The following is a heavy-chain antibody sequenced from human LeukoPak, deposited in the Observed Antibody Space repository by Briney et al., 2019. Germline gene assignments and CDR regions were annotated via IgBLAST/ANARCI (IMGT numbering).Heavy chain of an antibody. V-gene: IGHV3-23*01. Sequence: GGSLILSCAASGFTFSSFSMTWVRQAPGKGLEWVSGISGSGSNTYYADSVKGRFTISRDDSKNTVYLQMNSLRAEDTAVYYCAKWASYYSTYSFDYWGQGTLVTVSS. J-gene: IGHJ4*02. CDR3: AKWASYYSTYSFDY. D-gene: IGHD3-10*01. CDR1: GFTFSSFS. CDR2: ISGSGSNT.